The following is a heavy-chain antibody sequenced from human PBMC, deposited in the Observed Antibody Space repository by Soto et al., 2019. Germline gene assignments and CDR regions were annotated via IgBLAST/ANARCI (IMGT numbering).Heavy chain of an antibody. Sequence: ASVKVSFKASGYTFTSYGISWVRQAPGQGLEWMGWISAYNGNTNYAQKLQGRVTMTTDTSTSTAYMELRSLRSDDTAVYYCARASQYYDFWSGYYKGPNYYYYGMDVWGQGTTVTVSS. CDR2: ISAYNGNT. D-gene: IGHD3-3*01. CDR3: ARASQYYDFWSGYYKGPNYYYYGMDV. J-gene: IGHJ6*02. V-gene: IGHV1-18*01. CDR1: GYTFTSYG.